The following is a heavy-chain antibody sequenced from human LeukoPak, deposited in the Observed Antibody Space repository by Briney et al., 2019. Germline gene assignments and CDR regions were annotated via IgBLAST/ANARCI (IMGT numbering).Heavy chain of an antibody. D-gene: IGHD2-2*01. CDR3: ARDCSSTSCYAYYYYYYMDV. CDR2: IKQDGSEK. Sequence: GGSLRLSCAASGFTFSSYWMSWVRQAPGKGLEWVANIKQDGSEKYYVDSVKGRFTISRDNAKNSLYLQMNSLRAEDTAVYYCARDCSSTSCYAYYYYYYMDVWGKGTTVTVSS. J-gene: IGHJ6*03. V-gene: IGHV3-7*01. CDR1: GFTFSSYW.